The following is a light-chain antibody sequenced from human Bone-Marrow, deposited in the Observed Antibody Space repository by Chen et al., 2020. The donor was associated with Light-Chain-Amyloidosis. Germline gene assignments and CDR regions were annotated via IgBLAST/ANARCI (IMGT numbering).Light chain of an antibody. J-gene: IGLJ1*01. CDR3: SSYTITNTLV. Sequence: QSALTQPASVSGSPGQSITISCTGTSSDVGGDNHVSWYQQHPDKAPKLMIYEVTNRPSCVPDRFSVSKSDNTASLTISGLQTEDEADYFCSSYTITNTLVFGSGTRVTVL. CDR2: EVT. V-gene: IGLV2-14*01. CDR1: SSDVGGDNH.